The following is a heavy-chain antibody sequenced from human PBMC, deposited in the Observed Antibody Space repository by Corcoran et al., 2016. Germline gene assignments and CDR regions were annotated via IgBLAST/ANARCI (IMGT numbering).Heavy chain of an antibody. CDR1: GGTFSSYA. V-gene: IGHV1-69*01. CDR3: AGGAAAGLRLGEPPPQLGDYYYGRDV. D-gene: IGHD3-16*01. J-gene: IGHJ6*02. CDR2: IIPIFGTA. Sequence: QVQLVQSGAEVKKPGSSVKVSCKASGGTFSSYAISWVRQAPGQGLEWMGGIIPIFGTANYAQKFQGRVTITADESTSPAYMELSSLRSEDTAVYYCAGGAAAGLRLGEPPPQLGDYYYGRDVWGQGTTVTVSS.